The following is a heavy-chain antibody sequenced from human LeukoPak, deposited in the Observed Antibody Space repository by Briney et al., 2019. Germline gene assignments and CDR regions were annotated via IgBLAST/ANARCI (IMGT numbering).Heavy chain of an antibody. Sequence: GGSLRLSCAASGFTFSSHWMHWVRQAPGKGLVWVSRISTEGSLISYADSVKGRFTISRDNTDNSLFLQMSSLRAEDTAVYYCARERRQWQPFDIWGQGTMVTVSS. V-gene: IGHV3-74*01. CDR2: ISTEGSLI. CDR1: GFTFSSHW. J-gene: IGHJ3*02. D-gene: IGHD6-19*01. CDR3: ARERRQWQPFDI.